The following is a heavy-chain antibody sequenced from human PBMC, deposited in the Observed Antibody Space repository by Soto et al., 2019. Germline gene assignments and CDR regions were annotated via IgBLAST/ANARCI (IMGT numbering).Heavy chain of an antibody. CDR3: ARDRLTGDRREAFDI. CDR2: IDTSGSTT. Sequence: EVQLVESGGGLVQPGGSLRLSCAASGFTFSSYSMSWVRQGPGKGLEWVSYIDTSGSTTYYADSVKGRFAISRANAKNSLYLQVNSLRDEDTAVYYCARDRLTGDRREAFDIWGQGTMVTVSS. CDR1: GFTFSSYS. V-gene: IGHV3-48*02. D-gene: IGHD7-27*01. J-gene: IGHJ3*02.